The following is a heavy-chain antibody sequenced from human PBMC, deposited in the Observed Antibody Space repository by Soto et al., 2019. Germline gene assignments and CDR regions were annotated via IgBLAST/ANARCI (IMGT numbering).Heavy chain of an antibody. CDR3: ARERRVWEWLHLTNFDY. CDR1: GYTFTSYY. J-gene: IGHJ4*02. Sequence: ASVKVSCKTSGYTFTSYYIHWVRQAPGQGLEWMGIINPSADTTTYAQKFQGRVTMTRDTSTTTVYMELSSLRSEDTAVYYCARERRVWEWLHLTNFDYWGQGTLVTVSS. CDR2: INPSADTT. D-gene: IGHD3-16*01. V-gene: IGHV1-46*01.